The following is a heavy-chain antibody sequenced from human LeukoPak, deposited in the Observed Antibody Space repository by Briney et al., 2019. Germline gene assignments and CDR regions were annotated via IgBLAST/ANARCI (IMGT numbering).Heavy chain of an antibody. CDR3: ARETQQRHLSNPFEI. D-gene: IGHD6-13*01. Sequence: GGSLRLSCAASGFTFSSYSMHWVRKAPGKGLEWVGGIRQDGSDQYYADSVKGQFTISRDNSKNTLYLQMNSLRADDTALYYCARETQQRHLSNPFEIWGQGTMVTVSS. CDR2: IRQDGSDQ. J-gene: IGHJ3*02. V-gene: IGHV3-30*04. CDR1: GFTFSSYS.